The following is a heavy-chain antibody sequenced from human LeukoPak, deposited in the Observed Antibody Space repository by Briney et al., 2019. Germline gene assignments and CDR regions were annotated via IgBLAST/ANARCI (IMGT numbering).Heavy chain of an antibody. CDR2: ISAYNGNT. CDR3: ARDSSSSGWYTNFDY. Sequence: GASVKVSCKASGYTFTSYGISWVRQAPGQGLEWMGWISAYNGNTNYAQKLQGRVTMTTDTSASTAYMELRSLRSDDTAVYCCARDSSSSGWYTNFDYWGQGTLVTVSS. J-gene: IGHJ4*02. V-gene: IGHV1-18*01. D-gene: IGHD6-19*01. CDR1: GYTFTSYG.